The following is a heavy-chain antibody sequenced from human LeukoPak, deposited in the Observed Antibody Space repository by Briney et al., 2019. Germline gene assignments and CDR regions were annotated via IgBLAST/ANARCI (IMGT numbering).Heavy chain of an antibody. J-gene: IGHJ4*02. CDR1: GFTFDDYA. V-gene: IGHV3-9*03. CDR3: AKDEGAVAGVGPFDY. Sequence: PGRSLRLSCAASGFTFDDYAMHWVRQAPGKGLEWVSGISWNSGSIGYADSVKGRFTISRDNAKNSLYLQMNSLRAEDMALYYCAKDEGAVAGVGPFDYWGQGTLVTVSS. D-gene: IGHD6-19*01. CDR2: ISWNSGSI.